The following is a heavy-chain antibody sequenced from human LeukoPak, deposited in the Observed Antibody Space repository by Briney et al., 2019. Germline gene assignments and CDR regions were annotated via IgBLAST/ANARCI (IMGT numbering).Heavy chain of an antibody. D-gene: IGHD3-22*01. CDR2: ISSSGSTI. Sequence: GGSLRLSCAASGFTFSDYYMSWIRQAPGKGLEWVSYISSSGSTIYYADSVKGRFTISRDNAKNSLYLQMNSLRAEDTAVYYCASPRDDSSADAFDIWGQGTMVTVSS. V-gene: IGHV3-11*01. J-gene: IGHJ3*02. CDR1: GFTFSDYY. CDR3: ASPRDDSSADAFDI.